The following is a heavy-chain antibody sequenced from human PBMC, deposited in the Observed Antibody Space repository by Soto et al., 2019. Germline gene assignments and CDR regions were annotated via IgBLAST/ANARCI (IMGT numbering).Heavy chain of an antibody. CDR1: GFKFSSCS. Sequence: PGGSLRLSCAASGFKFSSCSMNWVRQAPGKGLEWVSYISSSSSTIYYADSVKGRFTISRDNAKNSLYLQMNSLRAEDTAVYYCARVGGFEWLLYHAFDICGQGSMVTLSS. D-gene: IGHD3-9*01. CDR2: ISSSSSTI. J-gene: IGHJ3*02. CDR3: ARVGGFEWLLYHAFDI. V-gene: IGHV3-48*01.